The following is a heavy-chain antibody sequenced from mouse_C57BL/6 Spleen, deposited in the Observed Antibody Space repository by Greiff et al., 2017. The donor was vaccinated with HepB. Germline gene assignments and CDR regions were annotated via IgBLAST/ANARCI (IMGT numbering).Heavy chain of an antibody. CDR2: IRLKSDNYAT. D-gene: IGHD1-1*01. V-gene: IGHV6-3*01. CDR1: GFTFSNYW. Sequence: EVQRVESGGGLVQPGGSMKLSCVASGFTFSNYWMNWVRQSPEKGLEWVAQIRLKSDNYATHYAESVKGRFTISRDDSKSSVYLQMNNLRAEDTGIYYCTVLREFAYWGQGTLVTVSA. CDR3: TVLREFAY. J-gene: IGHJ3*01.